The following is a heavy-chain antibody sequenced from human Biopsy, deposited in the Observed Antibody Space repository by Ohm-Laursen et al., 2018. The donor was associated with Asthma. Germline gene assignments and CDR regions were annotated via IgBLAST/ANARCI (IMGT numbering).Heavy chain of an antibody. J-gene: IGHJ5*02. Sequence: TLSLTCTVSGGSIRSHDWTWIRLPPGKGLEYIGDVSRTGSTNYNPSLKSRVTMSLDTSKNQFSLRLTSVTPADTAVYYCARLADCSGGACYSYGWFDPWGQGTRVTVSS. V-gene: IGHV4-59*11. CDR3: ARLADCSGGACYSYGWFDP. CDR1: GGSIRSHD. CDR2: VSRTGST. D-gene: IGHD2-15*01.